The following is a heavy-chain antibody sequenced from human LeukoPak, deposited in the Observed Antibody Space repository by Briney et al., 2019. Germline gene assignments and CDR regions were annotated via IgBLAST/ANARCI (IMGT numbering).Heavy chain of an antibody. D-gene: IGHD3-22*01. J-gene: IGHJ4*02. CDR3: ARGRSITMIVVVPFDY. CDR1: GYTFTSYY. CDR2: INPSGGST. Sequence: GASVKVSCKASGYTFTSYYMHWVRRAPGQGLEWMGIINPSGGSTSYAQKFQGRVTMTRDTSTSTVYMELSSLRSEDTAVYYCARGRSITMIVVVPFDYWGQGTLVTVSS. V-gene: IGHV1-46*01.